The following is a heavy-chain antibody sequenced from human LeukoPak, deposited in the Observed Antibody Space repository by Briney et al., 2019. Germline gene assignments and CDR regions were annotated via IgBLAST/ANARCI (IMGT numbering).Heavy chain of an antibody. V-gene: IGHV3-23*01. CDR1: GFTFSSYA. Sequence: GGSLRLSCAASGFTFSSYAMSWVRQAPGKGLEWVSAISGGGASTYYADSVKGRFTISRDNSKNTLYLQMNSLRAEDTAVYYCARHQPSMRGHGFDIWGQGTTVTVSS. D-gene: IGHD2-2*01. CDR2: ISGGGAST. CDR3: ARHQPSMRGHGFDI. J-gene: IGHJ3*02.